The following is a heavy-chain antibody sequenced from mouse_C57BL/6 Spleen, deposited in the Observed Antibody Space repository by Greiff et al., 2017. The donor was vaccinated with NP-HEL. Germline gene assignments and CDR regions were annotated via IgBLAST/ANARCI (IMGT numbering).Heavy chain of an antibody. CDR2: ISSGGDYI. D-gene: IGHD3-2*02. Sequence: EVQLVESGEGLVKPGGSLKLSCAASGFTFSSYAMSWVRQTPEKRLEWVAYISSGGDYIYYADTVKGRFTIPRDNARNTLYLQMSSLESEDTAMYYCTRAPDSSGYYFDYWGQGTTLTVSS. CDR1: GFTFSSYA. CDR3: TRAPDSSGYYFDY. V-gene: IGHV5-9-1*02. J-gene: IGHJ2*01.